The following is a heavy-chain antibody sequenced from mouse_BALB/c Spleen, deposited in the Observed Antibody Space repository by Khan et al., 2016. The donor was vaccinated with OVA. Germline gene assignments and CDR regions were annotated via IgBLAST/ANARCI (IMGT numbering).Heavy chain of an antibody. Sequence: EVQLQQSGPELVKPGASVKVSCKASGYSFTDYNMFWVKQSHGKSLEWIGYIDPYNGGTSYNQKFKGKATLTVDKSSSTAFMHLSSLTSEDYAVFYCARTDYYGSSYYFDYWGQGTTLTVSS. CDR2: IDPYNGGT. D-gene: IGHD1-1*01. CDR1: GYSFTDYN. J-gene: IGHJ2*01. V-gene: IGHV1S135*01. CDR3: ARTDYYGSSYYFDY.